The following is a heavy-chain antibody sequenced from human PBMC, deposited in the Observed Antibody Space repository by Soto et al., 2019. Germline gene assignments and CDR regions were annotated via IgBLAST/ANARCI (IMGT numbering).Heavy chain of an antibody. CDR2: IYSGGST. CDR3: ARDRVESGYPEYFQH. J-gene: IGHJ1*01. V-gene: IGHV3-53*01. CDR1: GFTVSSNY. D-gene: IGHD3-22*01. Sequence: EVQLVESGGGLIQPGGSLRLSCAASGFTVSSNYMSWVRQAPGKGLEWVSVIYSGGSTYYADSVKGRFTISRDNSKNTVHLQMISLRAEDTAVYYCARDRVESGYPEYFQHWGQGTVVTVSS.